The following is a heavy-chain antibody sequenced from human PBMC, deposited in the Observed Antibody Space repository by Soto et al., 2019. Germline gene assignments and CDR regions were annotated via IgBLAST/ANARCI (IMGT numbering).Heavy chain of an antibody. J-gene: IGHJ5*02. V-gene: IGHV3-23*01. Sequence: GGSLRLSCAASGFTFSSYAMSWVRQAPGKGLEWVSAISGSGGSTYYADSVKGRFTISRDNSKNTLYLQMNSLRAEDTAVYYCAHYHSRDRGGSSWYSNWFDPWGPGTLVT. CDR2: ISGSGGST. CDR3: AHYHSRDRGGSSWYSNWFDP. CDR1: GFTFSSYA. D-gene: IGHD6-13*01.